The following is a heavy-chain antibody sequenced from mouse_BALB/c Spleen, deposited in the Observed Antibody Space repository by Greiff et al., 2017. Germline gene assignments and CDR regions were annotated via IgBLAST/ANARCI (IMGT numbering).Heavy chain of an antibody. J-gene: IGHJ4*01. CDR2: ISYSGST. CDR3: AREADLLRAMDY. Sequence: EVQLQESGPGLVKPSQSLSLTCTVTGYSITSDYAWNWIRQFPGNKLEWMGYISYSGSTSYNPSLKSRISITRDTSKNQFFLQLNSVTTEDTATYYCAREADLLRAMDYWGQGTSVTVSS. D-gene: IGHD2-1*01. CDR1: GYSITSDYA. V-gene: IGHV3-2*02.